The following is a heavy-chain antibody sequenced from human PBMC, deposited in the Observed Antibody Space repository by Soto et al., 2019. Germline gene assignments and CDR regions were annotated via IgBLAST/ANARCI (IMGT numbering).Heavy chain of an antibody. D-gene: IGHD2-2*02. CDR1: GGSFSGYY. J-gene: IGHJ5*02. CDR3: ARGQVVVVPAAIEGYNWFDP. V-gene: IGHV4-34*01. Sequence: SETLSLTCAVYGGSFSGYYWSWIRQPPGKGLEWIGEINHSGSTNYNPSLKSRVTISVDTSKNQFSLKLSSVTAADTAVYYCARGQVVVVPAAIEGYNWFDPWGQGTLVTVS. CDR2: INHSGST.